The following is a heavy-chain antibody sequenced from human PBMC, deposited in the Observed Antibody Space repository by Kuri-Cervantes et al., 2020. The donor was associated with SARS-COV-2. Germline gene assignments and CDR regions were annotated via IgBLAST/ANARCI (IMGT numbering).Heavy chain of an antibody. CDR1: GYTFTSYY. J-gene: IGHJ4*02. CDR3: ASLGVDCSGGSCWQGFDY. CDR2: INPSGGST. D-gene: IGHD2-15*01. Sequence: ASVKVSCKASGYTFTSYYMHWVRQAPGQGLEWMGIINPSGGSTSYAQKFQGRVTMTRDTSTSTVYMELSSLRSEDTAVYYCASLGVDCSGGSCWQGFDYWGQRTLVTVSS. V-gene: IGHV1-46*01.